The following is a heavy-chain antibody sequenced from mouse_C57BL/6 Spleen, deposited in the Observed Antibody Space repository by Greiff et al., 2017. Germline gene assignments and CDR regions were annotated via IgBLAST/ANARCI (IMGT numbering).Heavy chain of an antibody. CDR1: GYTFTSYW. V-gene: IGHV1-64*01. D-gene: IGHD2-2*01. CDR2: IHPNSGST. J-gene: IGHJ4*01. Sequence: QVQLQQPGAELVKPGASVKLSCKASGYTFTSYWMHWVKQRPGQGLEWIGMIHPNSGSTNYNEKFKSKATLTVDKSSSTAYMQLSSLTSEDSAVYYCARGVTGEGYAMDYWGQGTSVTVSS. CDR3: ARGVTGEGYAMDY.